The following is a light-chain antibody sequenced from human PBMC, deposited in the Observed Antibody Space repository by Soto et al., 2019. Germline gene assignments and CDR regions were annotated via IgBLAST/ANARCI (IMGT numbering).Light chain of an antibody. V-gene: IGKV3D-15*01. CDR1: QSISSK. CDR2: GAS. J-gene: IGKJ4*01. Sequence: EIVMTQSPATLSVSPGERATLSCRASQSISSKLAWYHHKPGQAPRLLIYGASTRATAIPARFSGSGSGTEFTLTISSLQSEDFAVYYCQQYDKWPLTFGGGTKVEIK. CDR3: QQYDKWPLT.